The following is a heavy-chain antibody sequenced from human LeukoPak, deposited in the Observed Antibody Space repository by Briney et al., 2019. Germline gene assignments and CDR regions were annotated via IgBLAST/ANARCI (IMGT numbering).Heavy chain of an antibody. CDR3: ARDYYDSSGYRFYYYMDF. V-gene: IGHV3-21*01. CDR2: ISGSSSYI. D-gene: IGHD3-22*01. CDR1: GFTVSSNY. J-gene: IGHJ6*03. Sequence: GGSLRLSCAASGFTVSSNYMSWVRQAPGKGLEWVSSISGSSSYIHYADSVKGRFTISRDNAKNSIYLQMNSLRGEDTAVYYCARDYYDSSGYRFYYYMDFWGKGTTVTVSS.